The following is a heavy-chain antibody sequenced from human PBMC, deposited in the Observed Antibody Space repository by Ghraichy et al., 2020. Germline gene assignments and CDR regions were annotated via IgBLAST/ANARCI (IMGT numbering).Heavy chain of an antibody. D-gene: IGHD6-6*01. CDR2: FDPEDGET. CDR1: GYTLTELS. J-gene: IGHJ4*02. Sequence: ASVKVSCKVSGYTLTELSMHWVRQAPGKGLEWMGGFDPEDGETIYAQKFQGRVTMTEDTSTDTAYMELSSLRSEDTAVYYCATVSDSSSRGVYYFDYWGQGTLVTVSS. V-gene: IGHV1-24*01. CDR3: ATVSDSSSRGVYYFDY.